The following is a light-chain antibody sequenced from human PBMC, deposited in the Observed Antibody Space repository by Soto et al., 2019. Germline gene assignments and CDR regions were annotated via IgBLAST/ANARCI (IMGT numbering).Light chain of an antibody. CDR1: QSVSSK. V-gene: IGKV3-15*01. Sequence: EIVMTQSPATLSVSPGERATLSCRASQSVSSKLAWYQQKPGRAPRLLIHGASTRATGIPARFSGSGSGTEFTLTISSLQSEDFAVYYCQQYNNWSWTFGQGTKVDIK. J-gene: IGKJ1*01. CDR3: QQYNNWSWT. CDR2: GAS.